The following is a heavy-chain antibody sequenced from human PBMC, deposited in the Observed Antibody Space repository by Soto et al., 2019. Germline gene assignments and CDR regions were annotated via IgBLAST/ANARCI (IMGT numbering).Heavy chain of an antibody. V-gene: IGHV1-18*01. CDR2: ISAYNSNT. CDR1: GYTFTTYG. Sequence: QVQLVQSGAEVKKPGASVKVSCKASGYTFTTYGISWVRQAPGQGLEWMGWISAYNSNTHYAQKLQGRVTMTTDTSTSTAYMEVRSLRSDDTAVYFCTREFSGYDSGYNWFDPWGQGTLVTVSS. CDR3: TREFSGYDSGYNWFDP. J-gene: IGHJ5*02. D-gene: IGHD5-12*01.